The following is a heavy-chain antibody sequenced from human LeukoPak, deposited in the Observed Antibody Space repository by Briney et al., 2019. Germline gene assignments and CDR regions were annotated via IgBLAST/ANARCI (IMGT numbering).Heavy chain of an antibody. V-gene: IGHV4-59*12. J-gene: IGHJ4*02. CDR1: GGSISSYY. CDR2: IYYSGST. CDR3: ARAQGDDSSGYYVDY. D-gene: IGHD3-22*01. Sequence: PSETLSLTCTVSGGSISSYYWSWIRQPPGKGLEWIGYIYYSGSTNYNPSLKSRVTISVDTSKNQSSLKLSSVTAADTAVYYCARAQGDDSSGYYVDYWGQGTLVTVSS.